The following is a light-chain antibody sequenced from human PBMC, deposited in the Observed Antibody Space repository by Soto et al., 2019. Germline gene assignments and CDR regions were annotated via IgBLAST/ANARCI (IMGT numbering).Light chain of an antibody. V-gene: IGLV2-14*03. J-gene: IGLJ1*01. CDR1: SSDVGGYNY. Sequence: QSALTQPASVSGSPGQSITISCTGTSSDVGGYNYVSWYQHHPGKAPKLMIYDVSNRPSGVSNRISGSKSGNTASLIISGLQVEDEADYYCSSYTSSSTLSTYVFGTGTKVTVL. CDR2: DVS. CDR3: SSYTSSSTLSTYV.